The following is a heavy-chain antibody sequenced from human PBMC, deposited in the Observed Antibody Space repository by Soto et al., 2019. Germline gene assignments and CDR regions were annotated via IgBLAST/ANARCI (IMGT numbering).Heavy chain of an antibody. CDR2: LTANGNT. V-gene: IGHV3-53*01. CDR3: ARDALGLDV. CDR1: GFAFSATD. Sequence: PXEFLRLSCVVCGFAFSATDKSGVRQAPGQGLEWVSVLTANGNTIYADAVKGRFTVSRDISKNTVYLQLNSVTVEDTGLYYCARDALGLDVCGQGTTVTVSS. J-gene: IGHJ6*02.